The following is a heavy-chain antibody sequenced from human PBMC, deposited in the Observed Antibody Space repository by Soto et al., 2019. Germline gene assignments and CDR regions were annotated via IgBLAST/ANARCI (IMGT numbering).Heavy chain of an antibody. Sequence: PSETLCLTCTFCVGSISISSYYRGWIRQPPGKGLEWIGSIYYSGSTYYNPSLKSRVTISVDTSKNQFSLKLSSVTAADTAVYYCARHPASDGLGYWGQGTLVTVSS. CDR3: ARHPASDGLGY. CDR2: IYYSGST. D-gene: IGHD4-17*01. V-gene: IGHV4-39*01. CDR1: VGSISISSYY. J-gene: IGHJ4*02.